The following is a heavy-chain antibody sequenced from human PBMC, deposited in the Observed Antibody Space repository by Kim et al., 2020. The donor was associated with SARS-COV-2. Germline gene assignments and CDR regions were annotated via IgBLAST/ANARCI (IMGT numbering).Heavy chain of an antibody. CDR2: TYYRSNWNN. CDR3: VRQRSGTAFYNGMDV. Sequence: SQTLSLTCAISGDSVSSSSATWNWIRQSPARGLEWLGRTYYRSNWNNDYALSVKSRITINPDTSQNQFSLQLSSVTPEDTAVYYCVRQRSGTAFYNGMDVWGQGTTVAVSS. D-gene: IGHD1-1*01. V-gene: IGHV6-1*01. CDR1: GDSVSSSSAT. J-gene: IGHJ6*02.